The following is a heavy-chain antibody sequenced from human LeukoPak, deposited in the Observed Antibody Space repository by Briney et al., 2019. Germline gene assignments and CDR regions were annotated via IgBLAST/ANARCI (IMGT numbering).Heavy chain of an antibody. J-gene: IGHJ4*02. CDR3: ASADGDKIDY. V-gene: IGHV4-39*07. Sequence: SGTLSLTCTVSGDSISGSSYYWGWIRQPPGKGLEWIGNIYYGASTYYNPSLKSRVSISVDTSNNQFSLKVSSVTAADTAVYYCASADGDKIDYWGQGTLVTVSS. CDR1: GDSISGSSYY. D-gene: IGHD5-24*01. CDR2: IYYGAST.